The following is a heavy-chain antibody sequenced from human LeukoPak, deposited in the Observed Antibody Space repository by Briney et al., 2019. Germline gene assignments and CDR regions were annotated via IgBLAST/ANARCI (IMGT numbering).Heavy chain of an antibody. CDR3: VRGDSYPDY. J-gene: IGHJ4*02. Sequence: PGGSLRLSCAASGFTFSSYWMGWVRQAPGKGLEWVASIKPDGGEKYYVDSVEGRFTISRDNAKNSLYLQMNSLRVEDTAMYFCVRGDSYPDYWGQGALVTVSS. CDR2: IKPDGGEK. CDR1: GFTFSSYW. D-gene: IGHD3-10*01. V-gene: IGHV3-7*01.